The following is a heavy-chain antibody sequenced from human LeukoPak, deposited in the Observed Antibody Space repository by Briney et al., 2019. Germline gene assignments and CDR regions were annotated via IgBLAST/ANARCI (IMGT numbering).Heavy chain of an antibody. J-gene: IGHJ3*02. CDR1: GFTLNSYL. D-gene: IGHD3-22*01. V-gene: IGHV3-7*01. CDR2: IKKDGSEE. CDR3: ARKGYYSQAFDM. Sequence: GGSLRLSCAASGFTLNSYLMSWVRQAPGGGLEWVANIKKDGSEESYLDSVKGRFTVSRDNAKNSLFLQMNSLRGEDTAVYYCARKGYYSQAFDMWGQGTMVTVSS.